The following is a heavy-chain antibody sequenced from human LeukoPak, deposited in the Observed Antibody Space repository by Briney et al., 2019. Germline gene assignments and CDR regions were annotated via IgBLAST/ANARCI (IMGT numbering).Heavy chain of an antibody. J-gene: IGHJ5*02. Sequence: GGSLRLSCAASGFTFSSYAMHWVRQAPGKGLEWVAVISYDGSNKYYADSVKGRFTISRDNSKNTLYLQMNSLRAEDTAVYYCARDGAVAEKNNWFDPWGQGTLVTVSS. D-gene: IGHD6-19*01. CDR3: ARDGAVAEKNNWFDP. V-gene: IGHV3-30-3*01. CDR1: GFTFSSYA. CDR2: ISYDGSNK.